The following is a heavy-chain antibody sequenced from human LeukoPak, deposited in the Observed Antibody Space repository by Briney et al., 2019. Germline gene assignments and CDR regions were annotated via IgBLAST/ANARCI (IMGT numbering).Heavy chain of an antibody. CDR2: ISSSGSTI. Sequence: PGGSLTLSCSASGFTFSSYEMNWVRQAPGKGLEWLSYISSSGSTIYYADSVKGRFTISRDKGKKLLYMQMTSLRAEETAVYYCARVPGSSGYAFDICGQGKVVTVSS. CDR3: ARVPGSSGYAFDI. V-gene: IGHV3-48*03. CDR1: GFTFSSYE. D-gene: IGHD6-13*01. J-gene: IGHJ3*02.